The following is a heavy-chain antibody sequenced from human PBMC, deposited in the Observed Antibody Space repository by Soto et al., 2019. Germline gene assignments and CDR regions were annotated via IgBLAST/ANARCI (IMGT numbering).Heavy chain of an antibody. CDR3: ARDDVVGAPLDY. J-gene: IGHJ4*02. Sequence: GGSLRLSCAASGFTFSGSWMHWVRQAPGKGLIWVSRINDDGSATSYADFVKGRFTISRDNAKDTLFLQMNGLRAEDTAVYYCARDDVVGAPLDYSGQGTLVTVSS. CDR2: INDDGSAT. CDR1: GFTFSGSW. V-gene: IGHV3-74*01. D-gene: IGHD1-26*01.